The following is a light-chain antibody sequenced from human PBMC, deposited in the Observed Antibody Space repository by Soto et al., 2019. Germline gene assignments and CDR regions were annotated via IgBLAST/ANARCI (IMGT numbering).Light chain of an antibody. CDR3: QQSYITPYT. J-gene: IGKJ2*01. Sequence: DIQMTQSPSSLSASVGDTVTITCRASQSISVHLNWYQQKPGKVPKLLIYAASDLHSGVPSRFSGSGSETDFALTISSLQPEDFATYYCQQSYITPYTFGQGTKVDIK. V-gene: IGKV1-39*01. CDR1: QSISVH. CDR2: AAS.